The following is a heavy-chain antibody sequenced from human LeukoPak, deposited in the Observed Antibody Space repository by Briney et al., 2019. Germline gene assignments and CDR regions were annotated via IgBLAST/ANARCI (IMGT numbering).Heavy chain of an antibody. CDR1: GGSISSGSYY. Sequence: SKTLSLTCTVSGGSISSGSYYWSWIRQPAGKGLEWIGRIYTSGSTNYNPSLKSRVTISVDTSKNQFSLKLSSVTAADTAVYYCARDLYDSSGYYGAFDIWGQGTMVTVSS. CDR3: ARDLYDSSGYYGAFDI. D-gene: IGHD3-22*01. J-gene: IGHJ3*02. CDR2: IYTSGST. V-gene: IGHV4-61*02.